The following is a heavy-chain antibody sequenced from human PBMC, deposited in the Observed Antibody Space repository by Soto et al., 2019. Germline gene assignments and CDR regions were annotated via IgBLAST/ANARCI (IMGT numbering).Heavy chain of an antibody. J-gene: IGHJ4*02. Sequence: QVQLQQWGAGLLKPSETLSLTCAVYCGSFSGYYWSWIRQPPGKGLEWIGEINHSGSTNYNPSLXSXVXMAVDTSENQFSLKLSSVTAADAAVYYCARTSRFDCWGQGTLVTVSS. CDR1: CGSFSGYY. CDR3: ARTSRFDC. CDR2: INHSGST. D-gene: IGHD6-6*01. V-gene: IGHV4-34*01.